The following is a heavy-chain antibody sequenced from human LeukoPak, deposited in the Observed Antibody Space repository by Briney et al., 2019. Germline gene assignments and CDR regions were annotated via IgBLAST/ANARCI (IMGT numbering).Heavy chain of an antibody. V-gene: IGHV3-23*01. Sequence: GGSLRLSCAASGFTFSSYAMSWVRQAPGKGLEWVSAISGSGGSTYYADSVKGRFIISRGNSKNTLYLQMNSLRAEDTAVYYCAKDPGHDSSGYSRYWGQGTLVTVYS. CDR1: GFTFSSYA. J-gene: IGHJ4*02. CDR3: AKDPGHDSSGYSRY. D-gene: IGHD3-22*01. CDR2: ISGSGGST.